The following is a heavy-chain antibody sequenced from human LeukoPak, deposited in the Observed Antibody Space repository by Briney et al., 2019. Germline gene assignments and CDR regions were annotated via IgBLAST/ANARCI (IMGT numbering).Heavy chain of an antibody. D-gene: IGHD1-26*01. J-gene: IGHJ4*02. V-gene: IGHV3-74*01. CDR2: INSDGSST. CDR1: GLTFSSYW. CDR3: ARDPGSYDTGIDY. Sequence: GGSLRLSCAASGLTFSSYWMHWVRQAPGKGLVWVSRINSDGSSTSYADSVKGRFTISRDNAKNTLYLQINSLRAEDTAVYYCARDPGSYDTGIDYWGQGTLVTVSS.